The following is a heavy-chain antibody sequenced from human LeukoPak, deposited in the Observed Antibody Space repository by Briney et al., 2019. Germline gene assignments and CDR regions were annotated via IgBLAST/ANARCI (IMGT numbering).Heavy chain of an antibody. D-gene: IGHD5-24*01. V-gene: IGHV4-59*12. CDR2: IDHTGST. J-gene: IGHJ3*02. CDR3: ARVEMATILMGAFDI. Sequence: SETLSLTCTVSDDSITIYYWTWIRQPPGKGLEWIGYIDHTGSTNYNPSLNSRVTISRDTSKNHFSLKLSSVTAADTAVYYCARVEMATILMGAFDIWGQGTMVTVSS. CDR1: DDSITIYY.